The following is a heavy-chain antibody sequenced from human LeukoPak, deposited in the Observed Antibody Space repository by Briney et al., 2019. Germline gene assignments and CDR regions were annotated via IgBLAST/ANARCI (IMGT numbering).Heavy chain of an antibody. V-gene: IGHV4-59*01. CDR1: SGSFSGYY. Sequence: SETLSLTCAVYSGSFSGYYWSWIRQPPGKGLEWIGYIYYSGSTNYNPSLKSRVTISVDTSKNQFSLKLSSVTAADTAVYYCARADYDFWSGYSAFDYWGQGTLVTVSS. D-gene: IGHD3-3*01. CDR3: ARADYDFWSGYSAFDY. CDR2: IYYSGST. J-gene: IGHJ4*02.